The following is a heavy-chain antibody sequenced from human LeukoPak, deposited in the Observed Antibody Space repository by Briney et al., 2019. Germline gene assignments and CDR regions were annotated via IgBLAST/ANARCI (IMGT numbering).Heavy chain of an antibody. V-gene: IGHV3-23*01. CDR2: VSGSGGST. CDR1: GFTLSSYA. Sequence: PGGSLRLSCAASGFTLSSYAMSWVRQAPGKGLEWVSSVSGSGGSTYYADSVKGRFIISRDNSKNTLYLQMNSLRAEDTAVYYCARDSDTAMVMSYFDYWGQGTLVTVSS. CDR3: ARDSDTAMVMSYFDY. D-gene: IGHD5-18*01. J-gene: IGHJ4*02.